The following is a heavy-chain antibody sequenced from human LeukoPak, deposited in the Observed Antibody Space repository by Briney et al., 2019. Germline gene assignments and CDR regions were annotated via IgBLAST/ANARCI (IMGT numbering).Heavy chain of an antibody. D-gene: IGHD1-26*01. V-gene: IGHV4-4*07. CDR3: AGRWRWELLRFYY. CDR2: IYISGST. J-gene: IGHJ4*02. Sequence: SGTLSLSCTDPGGSLSSYYWCWVRQPAGKGLEWVGRIYISGSTKYNPSPTSRASIPSAASKNKSCLMLSSTTAADTTVSYCAGRWRWELLRFYYWDQAILVTVSS. CDR1: GGSLSSYY.